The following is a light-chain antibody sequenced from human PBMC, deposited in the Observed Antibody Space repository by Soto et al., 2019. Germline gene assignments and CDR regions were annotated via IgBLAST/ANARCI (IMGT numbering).Light chain of an antibody. V-gene: IGLV2-14*01. CDR3: ISYTGDGVRYV. J-gene: IGLJ1*01. CDR1: NSDVGLYDF. CDR2: EVS. Sequence: QSVLTQPASVSGTPGQSITISCTGSNSDVGLYDFVSWYQHHPGRAPKLIVSEVSHRPSGISNRFSGSKSGNTASLTISGRQSEDEADYYCISYTGDGVRYVFGTGTKLTVL.